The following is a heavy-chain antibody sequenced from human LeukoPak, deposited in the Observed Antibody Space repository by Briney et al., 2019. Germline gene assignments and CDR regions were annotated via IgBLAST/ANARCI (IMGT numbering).Heavy chain of an antibody. CDR1: GFIFSNYG. CDR2: ISHDGSDK. J-gene: IGHJ4*02. Sequence: GGSLRLSCTASGFIFSNYGFHWVRQAPGKGLEWVAVISHDGSDKHYTDSVKGRFTISRDNSRNTLYLQMNSLRTEDTAVYYCAREPGPGYFDYWGQGTLVTVSP. D-gene: IGHD1-14*01. V-gene: IGHV3-30*19. CDR3: AREPGPGYFDY.